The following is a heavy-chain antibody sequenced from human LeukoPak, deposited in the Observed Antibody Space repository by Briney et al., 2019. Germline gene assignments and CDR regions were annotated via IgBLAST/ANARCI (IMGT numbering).Heavy chain of an antibody. CDR2: LSGSGNSI. V-gene: IGHV3-23*01. Sequence: PGGSLRLSCAASGFTFSSYAMTWVRQAPGKGLEWVSSLSGSGNSIYYADSVKGRFTISRDNSKNTLFLQMNSLRVEDTAVYYCARDPGRILAGYSDSWGQGTLVTVSS. J-gene: IGHJ4*02. CDR3: ARDPGRILAGYSDS. D-gene: IGHD3-9*01. CDR1: GFTFSSYA.